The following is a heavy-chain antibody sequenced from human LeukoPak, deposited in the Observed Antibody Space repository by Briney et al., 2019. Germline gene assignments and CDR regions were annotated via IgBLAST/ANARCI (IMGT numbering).Heavy chain of an antibody. J-gene: IGHJ4*02. D-gene: IGHD5-18*01. CDR2: IYYNGDT. CDR1: GGSVSNSLYY. V-gene: IGHV4-61*01. Sequence: TETLSLTCTVSGGSVSNSLYYWSWIRQPPGKGLEWIGYIYYNGDTNYNPSLKSRVIISIDTSSNQFSLRLNSMTAADTAVYYCARVLRAASWRSYDYWGQGSLVTVSS. CDR3: ARVLRAASWRSYDY.